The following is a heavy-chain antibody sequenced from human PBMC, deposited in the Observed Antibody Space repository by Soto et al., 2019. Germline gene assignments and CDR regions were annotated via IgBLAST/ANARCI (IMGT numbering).Heavy chain of an antibody. V-gene: IGHV1-2*02. J-gene: IGHJ4*02. D-gene: IGHD3-3*01. CDR1: GYTFTGYY. CDR3: ARDQSASDFWSGYLGY. Sequence: WASVKVSCKASGYTFTGYYMHWVRQAPGQGLEWTGWINPNSGGTNYAQKFQGRVTMTRDTSISTAYMELSRLRSDDTAVYYCARDQSASDFWSGYLGYWGQGTLVTVSS. CDR2: INPNSGGT.